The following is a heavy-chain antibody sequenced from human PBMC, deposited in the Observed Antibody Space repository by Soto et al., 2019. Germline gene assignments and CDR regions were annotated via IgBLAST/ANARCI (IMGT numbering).Heavy chain of an antibody. D-gene: IGHD3-10*01. V-gene: IGHV4-59*01. CDR3: AREVYYLNSGFDF. Sequence: QVQLQESGPGLVKPSETLSLTCSVSGDSISTYYWSWIRQPPGKGLEWIGYIYRSGSTNYNPSLQSRVTISVDTSKKQISLKLSSVTAADTAVYFCAREVYYLNSGFDFWGQGTLVTVSS. CDR2: IYRSGST. J-gene: IGHJ4*02. CDR1: GDSISTYY.